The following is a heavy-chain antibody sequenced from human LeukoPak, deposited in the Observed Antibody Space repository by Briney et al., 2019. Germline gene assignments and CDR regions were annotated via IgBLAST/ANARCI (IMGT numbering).Heavy chain of an antibody. CDR1: GDSLSSYY. D-gene: IGHD3-10*01. V-gene: IGHV4-59*12. Sequence: SETLSLTCTVSGDSLSSYYWSWIRQPPGKGLEWIGYIYYSGSTNYNPSLQSRVTISVDTSKNQFSLNLTSVTAADTAVYYCARYGSGTYPRFDYWGQGILVAVSS. CDR2: IYYSGST. CDR3: ARYGSGTYPRFDY. J-gene: IGHJ4*02.